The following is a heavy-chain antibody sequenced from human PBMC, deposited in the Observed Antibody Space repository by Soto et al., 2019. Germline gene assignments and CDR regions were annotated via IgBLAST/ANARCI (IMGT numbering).Heavy chain of an antibody. Sequence: GGSLRLSCAASGFTSSSYAMSWVRQAPGKGLEWVSAISGSGGSTYYADSVKGRFTISRDNSKNTLYLQMNSLRAEDTAVYYCAKGQYSGYDCPFDYWGQGTQVTVSS. CDR1: GFTSSSYA. J-gene: IGHJ4*02. D-gene: IGHD5-12*01. CDR3: AKGQYSGYDCPFDY. CDR2: ISGSGGST. V-gene: IGHV3-23*01.